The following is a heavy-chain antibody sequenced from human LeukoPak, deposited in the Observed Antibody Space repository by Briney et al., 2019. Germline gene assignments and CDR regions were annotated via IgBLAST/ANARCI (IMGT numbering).Heavy chain of an antibody. J-gene: IGHJ6*02. CDR2: INRSGRT. V-gene: IGHV4-34*01. D-gene: IGHD3-10*01. CDR3: ARSPKYYGARSSYKNPYDDYYGMDV. Sequence: SETLSLTCAVYSGSFYVYYWSCMRKPPGKGREWSGEINRSGRTNYNPSLKSRVTISVDTTKNQISLQLSSLTAADTAMFYCARSPKYYGARSSYKNPYDDYYGMDVWGQGTTVTVSS. CDR1: SGSFYVYY.